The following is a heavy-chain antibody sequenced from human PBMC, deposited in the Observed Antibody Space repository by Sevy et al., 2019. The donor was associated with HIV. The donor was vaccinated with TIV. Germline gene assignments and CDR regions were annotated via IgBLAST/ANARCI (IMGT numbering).Heavy chain of an antibody. V-gene: IGHV1-18*01. CDR3: ARDRDCSSTSCYAGGVDWFDP. CDR1: GYTFTSYG. Sequence: ASVKVSCKASGYTFTSYGISWVRRAPGQGLEWMGWISAYNGNTNYAQKLQGRVTMTTDTSTSTAYMELRSLRSDDTAVYYCARDRDCSSTSCYAGGVDWFDPWGQGTLVTVSS. D-gene: IGHD2-2*01. J-gene: IGHJ5*02. CDR2: ISAYNGNT.